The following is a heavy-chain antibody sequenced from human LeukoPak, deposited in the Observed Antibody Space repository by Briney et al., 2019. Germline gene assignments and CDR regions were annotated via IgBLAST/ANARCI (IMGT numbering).Heavy chain of an antibody. Sequence: PSETLSLTCTVSGGSISRYYWSWIRQPPGKGLEWIGYIYYSGSTNYNPSLTSRVTISVDTSKNQFSLKLSAVTAADTAVYYCARDARGAFDIWSQGTMVTVSS. CDR3: ARDARGAFDI. CDR2: IYYSGST. V-gene: IGHV4-59*01. CDR1: GGSISRYY. J-gene: IGHJ3*02.